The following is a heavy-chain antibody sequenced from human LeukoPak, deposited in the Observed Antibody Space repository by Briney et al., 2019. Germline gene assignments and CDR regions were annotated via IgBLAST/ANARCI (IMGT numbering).Heavy chain of an antibody. CDR1: GGSISSYY. J-gene: IGHJ4*02. Sequence: SETLSLTCTVSGGSISSYYWSWIRQPAGKGLEWIGRIYTSGSTNYNPSLKSRVTMSVDTSKNQFSLKLSSMTAADTAVYYCARGGRRGYSGYDWLDYWGQGTLVTVSS. V-gene: IGHV4-4*07. CDR2: IYTSGST. CDR3: ARGGRRGYSGYDWLDY. D-gene: IGHD5-12*01.